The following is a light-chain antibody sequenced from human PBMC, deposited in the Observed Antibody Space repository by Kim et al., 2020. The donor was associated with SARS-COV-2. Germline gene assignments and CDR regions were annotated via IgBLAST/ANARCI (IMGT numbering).Light chain of an antibody. Sequence: SVALGQTARMTCGGDNMEKRNVHGYQQRPGQAPILVIYRDSKRPSGIPERVSGSNSGNTATLTISRVQAGDEADYYCQVWDGRAVVFGGGTQLTVL. CDR2: RDS. CDR3: QVWDGRAVV. V-gene: IGLV3-9*01. J-gene: IGLJ2*01. CDR1: NMEKRN.